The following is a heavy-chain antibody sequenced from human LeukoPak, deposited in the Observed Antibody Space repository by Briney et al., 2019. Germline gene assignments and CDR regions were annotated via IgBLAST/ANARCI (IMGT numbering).Heavy chain of an antibody. V-gene: IGHV3-23*01. Sequence: GGSLRLSCAASGFTFSSYAMSWVRQAPGKGLEWVSAISGSGGSTYYADSVKGRFTISRDNAKNSLYLQMNSLRAEDTAVYYCARNTNAPRYYDSSGYYGASYYYYYYMDVWGKGTTVTISS. J-gene: IGHJ6*03. CDR1: GFTFSSYA. CDR3: ARNTNAPRYYDSSGYYGASYYYYYYMDV. D-gene: IGHD3-22*01. CDR2: ISGSGGST.